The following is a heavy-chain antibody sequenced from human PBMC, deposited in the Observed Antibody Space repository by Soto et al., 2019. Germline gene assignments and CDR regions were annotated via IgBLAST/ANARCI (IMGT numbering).Heavy chain of an antibody. CDR1: GFTFSGYA. J-gene: IGHJ4*02. Sequence: QVQLVESGGGVVQPGRSLRLSCAASGFTFSGYALHLVRQAPGKGLEWVAVVTYDGGNKYYADSVKGLFTVSRDNSKNTLYLQMDRLRGEDTAVYYCGRDRHVDTAMQFDYWGQGTLVTVSS. D-gene: IGHD5-18*01. CDR2: VTYDGGNK. V-gene: IGHV3-30-3*01. CDR3: GRDRHVDTAMQFDY.